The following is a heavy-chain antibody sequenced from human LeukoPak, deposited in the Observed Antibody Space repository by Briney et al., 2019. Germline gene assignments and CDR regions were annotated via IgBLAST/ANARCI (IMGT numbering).Heavy chain of an antibody. CDR1: GFTFSSYA. CDR2: IRGSGGST. CDR3: AKDPPSVVVAATPDY. Sequence: GGSLRLSCAASGFTFSSYAMSWVRQAPGKGLEWVSAIRGSGGSTYYADSVNGRFTISRDNSKHTLYLQMNSLRADDTAVYYCAKDPPSVVVAATPDYWGQGTLVTVSS. D-gene: IGHD2-15*01. J-gene: IGHJ4*02. V-gene: IGHV3-23*01.